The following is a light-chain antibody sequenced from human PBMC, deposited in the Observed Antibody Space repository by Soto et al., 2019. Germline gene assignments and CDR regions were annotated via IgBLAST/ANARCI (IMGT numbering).Light chain of an antibody. CDR2: DAS. CDR1: QSFSGY. J-gene: IGKJ5*01. V-gene: IGKV3-11*01. Sequence: DILLTQSPATLSLSPGERATLSCRASQSFSGYLAWYQQKPGQAPRLLIYDASKRATGIPARFSGRGSGTDFPRTISSLEPEDFAVYYCQQRSNWPPVITFGQGTRLEIK. CDR3: QQRSNWPPVIT.